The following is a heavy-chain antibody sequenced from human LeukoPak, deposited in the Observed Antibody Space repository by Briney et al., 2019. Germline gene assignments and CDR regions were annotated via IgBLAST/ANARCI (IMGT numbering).Heavy chain of an antibody. D-gene: IGHD3-22*01. CDR1: GFTFSNYG. J-gene: IGHJ2*01. CDR2: VSSDGSID. V-gene: IGHV3-30*18. Sequence: GGSLRLSCAASGFTFSNYGMHWVRQAPGKGLEGVAVVSSDGSIDYYADSLRGRFNVSRDNSQNTLFLQFNTLRPEDTAVYYCEKDVPHYYDSSGYYDADWYFDLWGRGTLVTVSS. CDR3: EKDVPHYYDSSGYYDADWYFDL.